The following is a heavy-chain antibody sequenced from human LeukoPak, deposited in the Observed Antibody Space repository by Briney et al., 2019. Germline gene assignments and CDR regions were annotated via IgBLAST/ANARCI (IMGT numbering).Heavy chain of an antibody. CDR1: GFTVSSNY. CDR3: ARENSGSYFGDAFDI. J-gene: IGHJ3*02. D-gene: IGHD1-26*01. Sequence: PGGSLRLSCVASGFTVSSNYMSWVRQAPGKGLEWVSVIYSGGSTYYADSVKGRFTISRDNSKNTLYLQMNSLRAEDTAVYYCARENSGSYFGDAFDIWGQGTMVTVSS. CDR2: IYSGGST. V-gene: IGHV3-66*01.